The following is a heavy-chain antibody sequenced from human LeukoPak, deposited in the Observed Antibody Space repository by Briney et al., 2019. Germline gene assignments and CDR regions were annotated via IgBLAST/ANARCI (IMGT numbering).Heavy chain of an antibody. CDR1: GGSISSHY. D-gene: IGHD6-13*01. J-gene: IGHJ4*02. CDR3: ARLTYGTTWYYFDN. Sequence: SETLSLTWTVSGGSISSHYWSWIRQPPGKGLEWIGYIYYSGSTNYNPSLKSRVTISVDTSNNQFSLNLSSVTAADTAVYYCARLTYGTTWYYFDNWVQGTLVTVS. CDR2: IYYSGST. V-gene: IGHV4-59*08.